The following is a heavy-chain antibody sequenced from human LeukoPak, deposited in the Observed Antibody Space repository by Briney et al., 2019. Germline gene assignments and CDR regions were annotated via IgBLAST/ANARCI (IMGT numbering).Heavy chain of an antibody. V-gene: IGHV1-46*01. Sequence: ASVEVSCKASGYTFTSYYMHWVRQAPGQGLEWMGIINPSGGSTSYAQKFQGRVTMTRDMSTSTVYMELSSLRSEDTAVYYCARDQRKVTYYDFWSDHEYNWFDPWGQGTLVTVSS. J-gene: IGHJ5*02. CDR2: INPSGGST. CDR1: GYTFTSYY. CDR3: ARDQRKVTYYDFWSDHEYNWFDP. D-gene: IGHD3-3*01.